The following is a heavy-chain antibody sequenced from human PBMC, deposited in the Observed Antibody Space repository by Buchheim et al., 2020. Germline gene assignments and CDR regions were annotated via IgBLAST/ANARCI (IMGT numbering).Heavy chain of an antibody. Sequence: QVQLQESGPGLVKPSETLSLTCTVSGGSISSYYWSWIRQPPGKGLEWIGYIYYSGSTNYNPSLKSRVTISVDTSKNQFSLKVSSVTAADTAVYYCAGAKGPFDIWGQGT. CDR2: IYYSGST. V-gene: IGHV4-59*01. CDR1: GGSISSYY. J-gene: IGHJ3*02. CDR3: AGAKGPFDI.